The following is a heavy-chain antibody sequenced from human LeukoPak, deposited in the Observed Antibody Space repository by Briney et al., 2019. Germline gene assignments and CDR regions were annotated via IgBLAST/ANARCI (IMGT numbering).Heavy chain of an antibody. CDR3: ARHTYSNPFDY. J-gene: IGHJ4*02. Sequence: SETLSLTCTVSGGSISSSSYYWGWIRQPPGKGLEWIGSIYYSGSTYYNPSLKSRVTMSVDTSKNQFSLKLSSVTAADTAVYYCARHTYSNPFDYWGQGTLVTVSS. CDR1: GGSISSSSYY. CDR2: IYYSGST. V-gene: IGHV4-39*01. D-gene: IGHD4-11*01.